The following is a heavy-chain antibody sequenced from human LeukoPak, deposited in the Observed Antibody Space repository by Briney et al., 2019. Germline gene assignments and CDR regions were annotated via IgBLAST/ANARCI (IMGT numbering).Heavy chain of an antibody. V-gene: IGHV6-1*01. CDR2: TYYRSKWYN. J-gene: IGHJ5*02. CDR3: ARDGWFGDTSYNWFDP. Sequence: SHTLSLPCAISGDILSSNSAAWNWVRQSPSRGLEWLERTYYRSKWYNDYAVSVKSRITINPDTSKNQFSLQLNSVTPEDTAVYYCARDGWFGDTSYNWFDPWGQGTLVTVSS. CDR1: GDILSSNSAA. D-gene: IGHD3-10*01.